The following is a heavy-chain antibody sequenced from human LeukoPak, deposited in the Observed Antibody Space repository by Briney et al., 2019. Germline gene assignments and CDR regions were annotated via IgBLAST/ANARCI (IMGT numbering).Heavy chain of an antibody. Sequence: ASVKVSCKASGYTFTNYYMHWVRQAPGQGLEWMGIINPSGGSTSYAQKFQGRVTITTDESTSTAYMELSSLRSEDTAVYYCVVRVTTGYFDYWGQGTLVTVSS. J-gene: IGHJ4*02. D-gene: IGHD4-17*01. CDR2: INPSGGST. CDR1: GYTFTNYY. V-gene: IGHV1-46*01. CDR3: VVRVTTGYFDY.